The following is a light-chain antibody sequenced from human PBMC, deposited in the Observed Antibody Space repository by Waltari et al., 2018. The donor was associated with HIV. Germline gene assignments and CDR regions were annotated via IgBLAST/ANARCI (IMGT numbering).Light chain of an antibody. J-gene: IGLJ3*02. V-gene: IGLV2-23*02. CDR1: WSDIGSYDL. Sequence: QSALTQPTSVSGSPGQSITLSCSGTWSDIGSYDLVSWYQHFPGKAPTRILYDVNARPSGVSPRYSGSKSGNTASLVISGLQSEDEADYYCCSYAGSGTFVVFGGGTRLTV. CDR3: CSYAGSGTFVV. CDR2: DVN.